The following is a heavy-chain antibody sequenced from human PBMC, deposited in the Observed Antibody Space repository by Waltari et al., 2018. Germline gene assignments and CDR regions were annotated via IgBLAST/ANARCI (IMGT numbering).Heavy chain of an antibody. CDR3: AKGEQLGNFDY. D-gene: IGHD6-6*01. CDR1: GFTFVYYA. V-gene: IGHV3-9*01. J-gene: IGHJ4*02. Sequence: EVQLVESGGGLVQPGRSLSLSCSASGFTFVYYAILWVRQAPGKGLEWVSGISWNSGSIGYADSVKGRFTISRDNAKNSLYLEMNSLRAEDTALYYCAKGEQLGNFDYWGQGTLVTVSS. CDR2: ISWNSGSI.